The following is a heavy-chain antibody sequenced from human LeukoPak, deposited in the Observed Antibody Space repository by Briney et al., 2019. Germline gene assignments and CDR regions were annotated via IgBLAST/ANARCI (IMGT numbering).Heavy chain of an antibody. CDR3: ARDNPYDSSGYYFGDIDI. Sequence: PSETLSLTCAVYGGSFSGYYWSWIRQPPGKGLEWIGYIYYSGSTYYNPSLKSRVTISVDTSKNQFSLKLSSVTAADTAVYYCARDNPYDSSGYYFGDIDIWGQGTMVTVSS. CDR1: GGSFSGYY. V-gene: IGHV4-30-4*08. D-gene: IGHD3-22*01. J-gene: IGHJ3*02. CDR2: IYYSGST.